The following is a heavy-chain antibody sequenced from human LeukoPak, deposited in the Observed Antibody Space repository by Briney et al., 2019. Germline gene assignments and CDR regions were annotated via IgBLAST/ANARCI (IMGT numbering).Heavy chain of an antibody. D-gene: IGHD3-16*01. CDR2: IYSSGSI. Sequence: SETLSLTCTVSGGSISSYYWSWIRQPAGKGLEWIGRIYSSGSINYNPSLNSRVTISVDKSKNQFSLKLGSVTAADTAVYYCARGEYYVDWFDPWGQGTLVTVSS. CDR1: GGSISSYY. V-gene: IGHV4-4*07. J-gene: IGHJ5*02. CDR3: ARGEYYVDWFDP.